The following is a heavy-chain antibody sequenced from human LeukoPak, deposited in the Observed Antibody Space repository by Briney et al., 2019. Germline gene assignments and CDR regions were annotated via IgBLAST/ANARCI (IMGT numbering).Heavy chain of an antibody. Sequence: ASVKVSCKASGYTFTGYYMHWVRQAPGQGLEWMGWISAYNGNTNYAQKLQGRVTMTTDTSTSTAYMELRSLRSDDTAVYYCARDQDYGANWFDPWGQGTLVTVSS. CDR1: GYTFTGYY. D-gene: IGHD4-17*01. V-gene: IGHV1-18*04. J-gene: IGHJ5*02. CDR2: ISAYNGNT. CDR3: ARDQDYGANWFDP.